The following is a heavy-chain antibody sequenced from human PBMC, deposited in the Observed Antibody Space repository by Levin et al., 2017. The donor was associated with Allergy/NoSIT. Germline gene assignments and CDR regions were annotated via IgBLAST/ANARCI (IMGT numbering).Heavy chain of an antibody. CDR1: GFTFSSYA. CDR3: VRSYGSGQYWHFDL. Sequence: SGESLKISCSASGFTFSSYAMHWVRQAPGKGLEHVSAIGSNGDYTYYAASVEGRFTISRDNSRNTLYLQMTSLSAEDTAVYYCVRSYGSGQYWHFDLWGRGTLVTVSS. V-gene: IGHV3-64D*06. J-gene: IGHJ2*01. D-gene: IGHD3-10*01. CDR2: IGSNGDYT.